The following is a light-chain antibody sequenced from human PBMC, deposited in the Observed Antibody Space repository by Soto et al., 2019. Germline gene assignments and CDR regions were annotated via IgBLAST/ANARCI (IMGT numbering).Light chain of an antibody. CDR2: GAS. V-gene: IGKV1-39*01. CDR3: QQSHSALK. Sequence: DIQMTQSPSSLSASVGDRVTLTCRASQSISSFLNWYQQKPGKAPKVLIYGASSLQTGVPSRFSGSGAVSDFTLTISSLQHEDYATYFCQQSHSALKFGQGNNVEI. J-gene: IGKJ1*01. CDR1: QSISSF.